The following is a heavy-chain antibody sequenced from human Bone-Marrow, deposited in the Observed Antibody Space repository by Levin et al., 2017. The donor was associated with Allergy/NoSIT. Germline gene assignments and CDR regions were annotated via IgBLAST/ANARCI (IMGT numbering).Heavy chain of an antibody. CDR2: IYYSGST. Sequence: SETLSLTCTVSGGSISSYYWSWIRQPPGKGLEWIGYIYYSGSTNYNPSLKSRVTISVDTSKNQFSLKLSSVTAADTAVYYCARQPGGITMVQGVMLVTNWFDPWGQGTLVTVSS. CDR3: ARQPGGITMVQGVMLVTNWFDP. V-gene: IGHV4-59*01. D-gene: IGHD3-10*01. CDR1: GGSISSYY. J-gene: IGHJ5*02.